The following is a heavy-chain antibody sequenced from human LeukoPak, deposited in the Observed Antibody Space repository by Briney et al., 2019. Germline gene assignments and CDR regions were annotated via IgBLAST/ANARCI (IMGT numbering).Heavy chain of an antibody. CDR1: GFTFSSYS. CDR2: ISGSSSTI. D-gene: IGHD4-17*01. CDR3: ARSGTVTTWYYGMDV. Sequence: GGSLRLSCAASGFTFSSYSMNWVRQAPGKGLEWVSYISGSSSTIYYADSVKGRFTISRDNAKNSLYLQMNSLRAEDTAVYYCARSGTVTTWYYGMDVWGQGTTVTVSS. J-gene: IGHJ6*02. V-gene: IGHV3-48*04.